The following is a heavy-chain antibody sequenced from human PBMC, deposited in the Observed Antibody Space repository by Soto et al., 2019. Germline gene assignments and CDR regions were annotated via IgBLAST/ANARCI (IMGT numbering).Heavy chain of an antibody. CDR2: IIPNSGYI. Sequence: HGGSLRLACAASGFNLNTYVVNWVRQAPGKGLEWVASIIPNSGYIYYADSVRGRFTLSRDIAKNSLYLQMNSLSAEDTAVYYCAKEHSTAWRFFDYWGQGTLVTVSS. V-gene: IGHV3-21*01. CDR3: AKEHSTAWRFFDY. D-gene: IGHD2-21*02. CDR1: GFNLNTYV. J-gene: IGHJ4*02.